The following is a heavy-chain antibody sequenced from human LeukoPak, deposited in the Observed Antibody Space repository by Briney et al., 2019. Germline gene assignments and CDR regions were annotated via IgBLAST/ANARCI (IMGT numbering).Heavy chain of an antibody. J-gene: IGHJ4*02. D-gene: IGHD6-19*01. CDR3: AKGPRIAVAGNFDY. V-gene: IGHV3-23*01. CDR1: GFTFSSYA. Sequence: GGSLRLSCAASGFTFSSYAMSWVRQAPGKGLEWVSAISGSGGSTYYADSVKGRFTISRDNSKSTLYLQMNSLRAEDTAVYYCAKGPRIAVAGNFDYWGQGTLVTVSS. CDR2: ISGSGGST.